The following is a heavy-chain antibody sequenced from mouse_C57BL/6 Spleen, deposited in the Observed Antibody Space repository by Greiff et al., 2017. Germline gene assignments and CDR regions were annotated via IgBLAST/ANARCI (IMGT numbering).Heavy chain of an antibody. CDR3: ASEEVTKRFYAMDY. CDR2: IYPGDGDT. V-gene: IGHV1-82*01. D-gene: IGHD2-2*01. CDR1: GYAFSSSW. J-gene: IGHJ4*01. Sequence: QVQLQQSGPELVKPGASVTISCKASGYAFSSSWMNWVKQRPGKGLVWIGRIYPGDGDTNYNGKFKGKATLTADKSSSTAYMQLSRLTSEDSAVYSCASEEVTKRFYAMDYWGQGTSVTVSS.